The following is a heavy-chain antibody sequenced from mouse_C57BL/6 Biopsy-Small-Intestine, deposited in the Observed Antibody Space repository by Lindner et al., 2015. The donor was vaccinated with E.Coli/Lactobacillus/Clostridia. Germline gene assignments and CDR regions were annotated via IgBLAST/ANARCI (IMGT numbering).Heavy chain of an antibody. D-gene: IGHD1-1*01. Sequence: SVKVSCKASGYTFTDNFIHWLRQAPGQGLEWMGWVNPKTGGSDYAQKFQGRVTITWDTSINTAYMALSGLRSDDTAVYYCTRDGLDYYGAGFWGQGTLLTVSS. CDR3: TRDGLDYYGAGF. V-gene: IGHV14-4*02. CDR2: VNPKTGGS. J-gene: IGHJ2*01. CDR1: GYTFTDNF.